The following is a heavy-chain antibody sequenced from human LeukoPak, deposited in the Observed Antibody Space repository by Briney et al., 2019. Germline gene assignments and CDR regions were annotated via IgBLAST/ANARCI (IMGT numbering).Heavy chain of an antibody. V-gene: IGHV4-34*01. CDR3: ARGGETHYDFWSGYAWGYFDY. CDR2: INHSGST. D-gene: IGHD3-3*01. CDR1: GGSFSGYY. J-gene: IGHJ4*02. Sequence: SETLSLTCAVYGGSFSGYYWSWIRQPPGKGLEWIGEINHSGSTNYNPSLKSRVTISVDTSKNQFSLKLSSVTAADTAVYYCARGGETHYDFWSGYAWGYFDYCGQGTLVTVSS.